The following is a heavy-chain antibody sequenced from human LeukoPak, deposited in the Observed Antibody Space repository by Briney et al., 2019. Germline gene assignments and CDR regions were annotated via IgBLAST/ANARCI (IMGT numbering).Heavy chain of an antibody. J-gene: IGHJ4*02. V-gene: IGHV6-1*01. CDR2: TYYRSKWYS. Sequence: QTLSLTCAISGDSVSSDSATWNWIRQSPSRGLEWLGRTYYRSKWYSAYAVSVKSRISINSDTSKNQFSLQLNSVTPEDTAIYYCARGPQWLNYWGQGTLVTVSS. D-gene: IGHD6-19*01. CDR1: GDSVSSDSAT. CDR3: ARGPQWLNY.